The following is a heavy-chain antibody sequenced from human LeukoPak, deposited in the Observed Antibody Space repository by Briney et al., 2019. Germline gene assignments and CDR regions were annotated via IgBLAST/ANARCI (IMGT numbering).Heavy chain of an antibody. CDR3: ARWGSTGYYYYMDV. CDR2: ISAYNGNT. D-gene: IGHD3-16*01. CDR1: GNTFTSYG. V-gene: IGHV1-18*01. J-gene: IGHJ6*03. Sequence: GASVKVSCKASGNTFTSYGISWVRQAPGQGLEWMGWISAYNGNTNYAQKLQGRVTMTTDTSTSTAHMELRSLRSDDTAVYYCARWGSTGYYYYMDVWSKGTTVTVSS.